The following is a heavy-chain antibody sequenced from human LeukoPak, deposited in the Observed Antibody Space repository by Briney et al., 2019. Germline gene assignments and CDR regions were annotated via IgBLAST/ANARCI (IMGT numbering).Heavy chain of an antibody. J-gene: IGHJ4*02. CDR2: ITNSASSM. D-gene: IGHD2/OR15-2a*01. CDR1: GFSFSDYY. CDR3: ARRHCNSAIGPLVDY. Sequence: GGSLRLSCAASGFSFSDYYMSWIRQAPGKGLEWVSYITNSASSMYYTDSVKGRFTISRDNAKNSLYRQMNSLRAEDTAVYYCARRHCNSAIGPLVDYWGQGTLSPSPQ. V-gene: IGHV3-11*01.